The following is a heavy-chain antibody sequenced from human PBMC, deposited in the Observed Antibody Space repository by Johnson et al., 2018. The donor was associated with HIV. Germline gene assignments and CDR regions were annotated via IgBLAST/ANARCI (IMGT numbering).Heavy chain of an antibody. J-gene: IGHJ3*02. CDR3: ARVGAGHISGPDMVFDI. CDR1: GFTFSSYA. Sequence: QVQLVESGGGLVQPGGSLGLFCSASGFTFSSYAMHWVRQAPGKGLAWVAVISYDGSTKYSADSVKGRLTISRDNAKNSLYLQMNSLRAEDTAVYYCARVGAGHISGPDMVFDIWGQGTMVTVSS. D-gene: IGHD6-19*01. V-gene: IGHV3-30-3*01. CDR2: ISYDGSTK.